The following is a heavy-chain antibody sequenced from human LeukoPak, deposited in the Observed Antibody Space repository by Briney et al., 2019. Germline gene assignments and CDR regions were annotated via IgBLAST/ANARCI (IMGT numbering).Heavy chain of an antibody. Sequence: PGESLRLSCAASGFTFDDYAMHWVRQAPGKGLEWVSGISWNSGSIGYADSVKGRSTFSRTNAKHFLHQQMYRPSAEDPALYYCAKGAYSSGSTFDYWGQGTLVTVSS. CDR2: ISWNSGSI. J-gene: IGHJ4*02. D-gene: IGHD3-22*01. CDR3: AKGAYSSGSTFDY. CDR1: GFTFDDYA. V-gene: IGHV3-9*01.